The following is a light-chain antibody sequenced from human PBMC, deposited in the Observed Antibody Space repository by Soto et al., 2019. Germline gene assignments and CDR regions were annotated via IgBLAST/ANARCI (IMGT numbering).Light chain of an antibody. CDR2: DAS. J-gene: IGKJ1*01. CDR3: QQYNSYSPKT. Sequence: DIHMTQSPSAMSASVGDRVTITCRASQGISNCLAWFQQRPGKVPKRLIYDASSLESGVPSRFSGSGSGTGFTLTISSLQPDDFATYYCQQYNSYSPKTFGQGTKVDIK. V-gene: IGKV1-17*03. CDR1: QGISNC.